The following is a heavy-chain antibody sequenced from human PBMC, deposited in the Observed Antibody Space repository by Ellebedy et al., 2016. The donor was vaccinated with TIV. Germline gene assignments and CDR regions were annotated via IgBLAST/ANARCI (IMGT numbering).Heavy chain of an antibody. CDR3: VPRMVLAFKS. CDR1: RFTVSTNY. V-gene: IGHV3-66*01. CDR2: VSPGGGT. Sequence: GESLKISCAASRFTVSTNYITWVRQAPGKGLEWVSLVSPGGGTYYADSVQGRFTISRDNSKNTVYLQMSGLRSEDTAVYYCVPRMVLAFKSWGQGTLVTVSS. D-gene: IGHD4/OR15-4a*01. J-gene: IGHJ4*02.